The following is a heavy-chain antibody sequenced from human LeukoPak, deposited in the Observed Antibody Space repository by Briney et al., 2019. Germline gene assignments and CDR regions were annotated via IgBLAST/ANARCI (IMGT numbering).Heavy chain of an antibody. Sequence: SETLSLTCTVSGVSTTNGIYYWAWIRQSPGKGLLWIGSVHNVGSTYYNLSLRSRVTMSIDTSKNQFSLRLNSVTAADTAVYYCARHAEYNSGWHFYLDHWGQGILVTVSS. J-gene: IGHJ4*02. D-gene: IGHD6-19*01. CDR1: GVSTTNGIYY. V-gene: IGHV4-39*01. CDR3: ARHAEYNSGWHFYLDH. CDR2: VHNVGST.